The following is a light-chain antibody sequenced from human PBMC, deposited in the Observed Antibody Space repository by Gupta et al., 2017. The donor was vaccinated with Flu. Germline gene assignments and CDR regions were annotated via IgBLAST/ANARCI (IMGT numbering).Light chain of an antibody. V-gene: IGKV2-30*01. J-gene: IGKJ5*01. CDR3: RQFTHWPPDT. Sequence: TLEQTASIYCTSSQSRGERDGKTYLTWFKQRLGQAPRRLIYKVANRDAGVTDRFSGSGSGKNLPLKISRGEAEDVGGYYCRQFTHWPPDTFGQRTLLEIK. CDR1: QSRGERDGKTY. CDR2: KVA.